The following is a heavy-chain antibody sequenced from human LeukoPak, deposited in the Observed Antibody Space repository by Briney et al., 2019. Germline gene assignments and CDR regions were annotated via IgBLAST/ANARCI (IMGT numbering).Heavy chain of an antibody. CDR2: INPNTDVT. CDR1: GYSFTDYY. J-gene: IGHJ4*02. CDR3: ARNGFPGIAAAGEY. D-gene: IGHD6-13*01. Sequence: ASVKVSCKTSGYSFTDYYMHWVRQAPGHGLEWMGWINPNTDVTNSAQKFQGGVTMTRDTSISTVYMELFRLTSDDTAVYYCARNGFPGIAAAGEYWGQGTLVTVSS. V-gene: IGHV1-2*02.